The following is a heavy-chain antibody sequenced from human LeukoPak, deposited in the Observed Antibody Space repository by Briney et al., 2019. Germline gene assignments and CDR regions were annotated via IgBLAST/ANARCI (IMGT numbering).Heavy chain of an antibody. V-gene: IGHV1-2*02. CDR3: ARGYCSSTSCKPWSGWFDP. D-gene: IGHD2-2*01. Sequence: ASVKVSCKASGYTFTGYYMLWVRQAPGQRLEWMGWINPNSGGTNYAQKFQRRVTMTRDTSISTAYMELSRLRSDDTAVYYCARGYCSSTSCKPWSGWFDPWGQGTLVTVSS. CDR2: INPNSGGT. CDR1: GYTFTGYY. J-gene: IGHJ5*02.